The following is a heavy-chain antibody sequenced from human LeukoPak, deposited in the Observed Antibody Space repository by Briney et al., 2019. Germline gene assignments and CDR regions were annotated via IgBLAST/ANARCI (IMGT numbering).Heavy chain of an antibody. CDR3: ARDRAEGKTWVEFDP. V-gene: IGHV3-7*01. J-gene: IGHJ5*02. CDR1: GFTFSNYW. Sequence: PGGSLRLSCAASGFTFSNYWMGWVRQAPGKGLDWVANIKHDGSEIYYVDFLTGRFTISRDTAKDSLYLQTTSLRDEDTAVYFCARDRAEGKTWVEFDPSGQGTLVTVSS. CDR2: IKHDGSEI.